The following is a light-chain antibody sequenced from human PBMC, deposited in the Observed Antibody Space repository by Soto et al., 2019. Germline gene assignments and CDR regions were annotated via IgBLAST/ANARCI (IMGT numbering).Light chain of an antibody. CDR2: RSN. CDR3: AAWDDSLSGQV. J-gene: IGLJ2*01. Sequence: QSVLTQPPSASGTPGQRVTISCSGSTSNIGSNSVFWYQHLPGTAPNLLIYRSNQRASGVPDRFSGSKSGTSASLAISGLRSEDEADYYCAAWDDSLSGQVFGGGTKLTVL. V-gene: IGLV1-47*01. CDR1: TSNIGSNS.